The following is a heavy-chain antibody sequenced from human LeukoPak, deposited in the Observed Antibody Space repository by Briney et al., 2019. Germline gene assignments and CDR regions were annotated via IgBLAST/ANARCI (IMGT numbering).Heavy chain of an antibody. CDR3: ARGEIDDSSGYYYFPAFDI. V-gene: IGHV4-4*07. CDR2: IYTSGST. D-gene: IGHD3-22*01. Sequence: SETLSLTCTVSGGSINSYYWSWIRQPAGKGLEWIGRIYTSGSTNYNPSLKSRVTISVDRSKNQFSLKLSSVTAADTAVYYCARGEIDDSSGYYYFPAFDIWGQGTMVTVSS. J-gene: IGHJ3*02. CDR1: GGSINSYY.